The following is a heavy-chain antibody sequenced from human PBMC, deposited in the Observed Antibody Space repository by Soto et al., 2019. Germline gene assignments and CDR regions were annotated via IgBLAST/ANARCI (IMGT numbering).Heavy chain of an antibody. D-gene: IGHD2-2*01. CDR3: ASRGGSPYYFDY. CDR2: ITESGGST. V-gene: IGHV3-23*01. CDR1: GITFSSLG. J-gene: IGHJ4*02. Sequence: PGGSLRLSCATSGITFSSLGITWGRQAPGKGLQWVSGITESGGSTYYADSVKGRFTISRDNSKNTLYLQMNSLRAEDTAVYYCASRGGSPYYFDYWGQGTLVTVSS.